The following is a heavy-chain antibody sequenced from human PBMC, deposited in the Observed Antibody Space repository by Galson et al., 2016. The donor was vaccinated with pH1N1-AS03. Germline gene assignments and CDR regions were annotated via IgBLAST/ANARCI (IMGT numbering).Heavy chain of an antibody. D-gene: IGHD2/OR15-2a*01. CDR2: VSNDGNNK. Sequence: SLRLSCAVSGFHLNDYAMHWVRQAPGKGLEWMAAVSNDGNNKWYADSVKGRFTISRDNSKNTLYLQVNSVRAEDTAVYYYARDALLSLPGGIDYWGQGTLVAVSS. CDR3: ARDALLSLPGGIDY. J-gene: IGHJ4*02. CDR1: GFHLNDYA. V-gene: IGHV3-30*04.